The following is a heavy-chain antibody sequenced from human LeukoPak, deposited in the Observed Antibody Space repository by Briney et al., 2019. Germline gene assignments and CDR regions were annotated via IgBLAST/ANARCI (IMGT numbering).Heavy chain of an antibody. CDR2: FDPEDGET. CDR3: ARTSLGSGSYSGDLDY. V-gene: IGHV1-24*01. D-gene: IGHD1-26*01. Sequence: ASVKVSCKVSGYTLTELSMHWVRQAPGKGLEWMGGFDPEDGETIYAQKFQGRVTMTEDTSTDTAYMELSSLRSEDTAVYYCARTSLGSGSYSGDLDYWGQGTLVTVSS. J-gene: IGHJ4*02. CDR1: GYTLTELS.